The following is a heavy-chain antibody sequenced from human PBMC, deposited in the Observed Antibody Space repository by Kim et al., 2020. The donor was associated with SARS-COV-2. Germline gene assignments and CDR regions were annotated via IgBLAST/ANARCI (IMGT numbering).Heavy chain of an antibody. D-gene: IGHD2-15*01. CDR2: ISYDGSNK. CDR3: AKAQGPYCSGGSCYSHYFDY. J-gene: IGHJ4*02. Sequence: GGSLRLSCAASGFTFSSYGMHWVRQAPGKGLEWVAVISYDGSNKYYADSVKGRFTISRDNSKNTLYLQMNSLRAEDTAVYYCAKAQGPYCSGGSCYSHYFDYWGQGTLVTVSS. CDR1: GFTFSSYG. V-gene: IGHV3-30*18.